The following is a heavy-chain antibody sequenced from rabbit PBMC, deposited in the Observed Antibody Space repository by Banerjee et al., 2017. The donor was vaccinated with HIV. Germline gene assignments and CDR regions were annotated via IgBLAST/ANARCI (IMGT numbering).Heavy chain of an antibody. Sequence: QLVESGGGLVQPGGSLKLSCKASGFDFSSYYMSWVRQAPGKGLEWIGYIDPVFGSTYYASWVNGRFTISSHNAQNTLYLQLNSLTAADTATYFCARVYSYDDYGDVNLWGPGTLVTVS. J-gene: IGHJ4*01. D-gene: IGHD2-1*01. CDR1: GFDFSSYY. CDR2: IDPVFGST. V-gene: IGHV1S7*01. CDR3: ARVYSYDDYGDVNL.